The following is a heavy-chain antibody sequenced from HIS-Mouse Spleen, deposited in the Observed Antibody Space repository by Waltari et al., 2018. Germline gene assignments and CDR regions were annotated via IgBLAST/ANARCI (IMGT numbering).Heavy chain of an antibody. J-gene: IGHJ2*01. V-gene: IGHV4-39*07. CDR3: AREIPYSSSWYDWYFDL. Sequence: QLQLQESGPGLVKPSETLSLTCTVSGGSISSSSYYWGWIRQPPGKGLEWIGGIDYSVGAYYNPSPKGRVTISVDTSKNQLSLKLSSVTAADTAVYYCAREIPYSSSWYDWYFDLWGRGTLVTVSS. D-gene: IGHD6-13*01. CDR2: IDYSVGA. CDR1: GGSISSSSYY.